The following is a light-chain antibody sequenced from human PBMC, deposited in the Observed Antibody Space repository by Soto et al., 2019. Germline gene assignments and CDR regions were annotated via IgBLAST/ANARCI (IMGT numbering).Light chain of an antibody. CDR3: NSYTHISTLV. V-gene: IGLV2-14*01. Sequence: QSALTQPASVSGSPGQSITISCTGTGSDVGGYNSVSWFQQHPIKAPKLIIYEVSHRPSGVSIRFSGSKSGNTASLTISGLQAEDEADYYCNSYTHISTLVFGTVTKLTVL. CDR1: GSDVGGYNS. CDR2: EVS. J-gene: IGLJ1*01.